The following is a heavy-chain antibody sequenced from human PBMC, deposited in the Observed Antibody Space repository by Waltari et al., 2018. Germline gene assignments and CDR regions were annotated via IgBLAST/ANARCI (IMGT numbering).Heavy chain of an antibody. CDR1: GFTFSSNW. V-gene: IGHV3-74*01. J-gene: IGHJ2*01. Sequence: EVQLVESGGGLVQPGGSLRLSCAASGFTFSSNWMHWVRQAPGKGRVWVSRINTGGSTKNYADSVKGRVTSSRDNAKNTVDLQINSLRAEDTAVYYCARGKKDGWYLDLWGRGSLVTVSS. CDR2: INTGGSTK. CDR3: ARGKKDGWYLDL.